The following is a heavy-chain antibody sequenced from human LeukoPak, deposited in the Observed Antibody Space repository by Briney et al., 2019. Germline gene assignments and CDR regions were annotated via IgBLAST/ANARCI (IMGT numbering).Heavy chain of an antibody. Sequence: SETLSLTCTVSGGSVSSGSYFWTWIRQSPGRRLEYVGYIYDSGRTNYNPSLKSRVTISKDTSKNQFSLKLSSVTAADTAVYYCARDRLGGYSYVYWGQGSLVTVSS. D-gene: IGHD5-12*01. V-gene: IGHV4-61*01. CDR2: IYDSGRT. CDR1: GGSVSSGSYF. J-gene: IGHJ4*02. CDR3: ARDRLGGYSYVY.